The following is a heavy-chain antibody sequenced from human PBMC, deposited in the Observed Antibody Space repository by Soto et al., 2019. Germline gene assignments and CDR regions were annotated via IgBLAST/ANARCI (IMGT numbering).Heavy chain of an antibody. J-gene: IGHJ4*02. CDR3: ARMGYHSGSGSYPLDY. D-gene: IGHD3-10*01. V-gene: IGHV4-59*08. CDR2: MYNSGST. CDR1: GGSISSYY. Sequence: QVQLQESGPGLVKPSETLSLTCTVSGGSISSYYWTWIRQPPGKGLEWIGFMYNSGSTHYNPSLKSRVSISLDTSKNPFSLNLRSVTDADTAVYYCARMGYHSGSGSYPLDYWGQGTLVTVSS.